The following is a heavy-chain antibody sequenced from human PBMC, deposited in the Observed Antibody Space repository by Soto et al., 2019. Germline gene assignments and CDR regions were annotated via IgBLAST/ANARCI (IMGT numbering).Heavy chain of an antibody. CDR2: IYWDDDK. D-gene: IGHD5-18*01. Sequence: QITLKESGPALVKPTQTLTLTCTFSGFSLSTRGVGVAWIRQPPGKALEWLALIYWDDDKRYSPSLKSKLTITNHTSQNQVNLKIPNTDPLDTASDYGAHVEYSYGYKGSYYFDYWGQGTLVTVSS. J-gene: IGHJ4*02. CDR1: GFSLSTRGVG. CDR3: AHVEYSYGYKGSYYFDY. V-gene: IGHV2-5*02.